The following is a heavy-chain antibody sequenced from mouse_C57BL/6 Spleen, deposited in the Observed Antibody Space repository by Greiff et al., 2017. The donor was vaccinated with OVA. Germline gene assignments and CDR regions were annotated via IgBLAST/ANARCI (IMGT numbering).Heavy chain of an antibody. J-gene: IGHJ1*03. V-gene: IGHV5-4*01. CDR2: ISDGGRYT. CDR1: GFTFSSYA. CDR3: AREFITMVGETPYFEG. D-gene: IGHD1-1*02. Sequence: EVKLMESGGGLVKPGGSLKLSCAASGFTFSSYAMSWVRQTPEKRLEWVATISDGGRYTYYPANVKCRFTISRYDAKNNQYLQMRQRKSEDTAMYYCAREFITMVGETPYFEGWGTGTTVTVSS.